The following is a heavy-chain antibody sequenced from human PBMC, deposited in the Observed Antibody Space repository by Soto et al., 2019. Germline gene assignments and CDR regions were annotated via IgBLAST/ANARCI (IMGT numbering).Heavy chain of an antibody. V-gene: IGHV4-4*02. CDR2: IYHSGST. Sequence: TSDTLSLTCAVSGGSISSSNWWSWVRQPPGKGLEWIGEIYHSGSTNYNPSLKSRVTISVDKSKNQFSLKLSSVTAADTAVYYCASVDIVLMVYAKLAHWGQGTLVTVSS. J-gene: IGHJ4*02. CDR3: ASVDIVLMVYAKLAH. CDR1: GGSISSSNW. D-gene: IGHD2-8*01.